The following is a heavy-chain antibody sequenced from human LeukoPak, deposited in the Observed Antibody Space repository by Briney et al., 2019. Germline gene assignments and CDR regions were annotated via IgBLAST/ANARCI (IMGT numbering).Heavy chain of an antibody. J-gene: IGHJ4*02. CDR1: GFTFSTYA. CDR3: AKVRGSGSFPPYYFDS. Sequence: PGGSLRLSCAAPGFTFSTYAMSWVRQAPGKGLEWVSSISDSGSRTYYTDSVKGRFTVSRDNSKSTLYVQMNSLRAEDTAVYYCAKVRGSGSFPPYYFDSWGQGTLVTVSS. CDR2: ISDSGSRT. D-gene: IGHD3-10*01. V-gene: IGHV3-23*01.